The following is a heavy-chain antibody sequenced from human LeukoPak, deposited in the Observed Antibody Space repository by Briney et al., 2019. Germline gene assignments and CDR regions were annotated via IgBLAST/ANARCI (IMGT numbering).Heavy chain of an antibody. J-gene: IGHJ4*02. D-gene: IGHD2-15*01. CDR1: GFTFSSYS. CDR3: ARDSRYCSGGSCYPPDY. Sequence: GGSLRLSCAASGFTFSSYSMNWVRQAPGKGLEWVSYISSSSSTIYYADSVKGRFTISRDNAKNSLYLQMNSLRAEDTAVYYCARDSRYCSGGSCYPPDYWGQGTLVTVSS. V-gene: IGHV3-48*04. CDR2: ISSSSSTI.